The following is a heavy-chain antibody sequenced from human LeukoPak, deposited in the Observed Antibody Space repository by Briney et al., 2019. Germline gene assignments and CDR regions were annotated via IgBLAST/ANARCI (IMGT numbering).Heavy chain of an antibody. CDR2: IYHSGST. D-gene: IGHD6-19*01. J-gene: IGHJ3*02. Sequence: SETLSLTCAVYGGSFSGYYWSWIRQPPGKGLEWIGEIYHSGSTNYNPSLKSRVTISVDKSKNQFSLKLSSVTAADTAVYYCAKYPIAVARYAFDIWGQGTMVTVSS. CDR3: AKYPIAVARYAFDI. CDR1: GGSFSGYY. V-gene: IGHV4-34*01.